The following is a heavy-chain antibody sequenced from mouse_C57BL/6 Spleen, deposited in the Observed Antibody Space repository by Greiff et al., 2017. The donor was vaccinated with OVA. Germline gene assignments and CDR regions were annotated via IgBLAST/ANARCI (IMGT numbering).Heavy chain of an antibody. CDR3: GSSGAEKDYFDY. V-gene: IGHV1-69*01. CDR1: GYTFTSYW. D-gene: IGHD3-1*01. CDR2: IDPSDSYT. J-gene: IGHJ2*01. Sequence: QVQLQQPGAELVMPGASVKLSCKASGYTFTSYWMHWVKQRPGQGLEWIGEIDPSDSYTNYNQKFKSKSTLTVDKSSSTDYMQLSSLTSEDSAVYCCGSSGAEKDYFDYWGQGTTLTVSS.